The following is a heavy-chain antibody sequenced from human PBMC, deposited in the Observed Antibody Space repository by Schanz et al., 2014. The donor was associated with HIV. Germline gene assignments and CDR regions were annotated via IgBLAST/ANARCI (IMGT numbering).Heavy chain of an antibody. J-gene: IGHJ6*02. Sequence: QVQLVQSGAEVKKPGASVKVSCKASGYTFSSYGISWGRQAPGQGLEWMGWISADNGNTNYAQKIQGRVTMTRDTSTTTAYMELRGLRTDDTAIYYCARDGEPYGIDVWGQGTPVTVSS. V-gene: IGHV1-18*01. CDR1: GYTFSSYG. D-gene: IGHD2-21*01. CDR2: ISADNGNT. CDR3: ARDGEPYGIDV.